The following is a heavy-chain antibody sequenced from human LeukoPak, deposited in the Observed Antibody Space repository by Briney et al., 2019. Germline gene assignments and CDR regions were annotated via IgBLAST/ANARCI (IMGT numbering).Heavy chain of an antibody. CDR3: ARLGWLQSRSALDL. D-gene: IGHD5-24*01. CDR2: IYTSGST. V-gene: IGHV4-4*09. Sequence: SETLSLTCTVSGGSISSYYWSWIRQPPGKGLEWIGYIYTSGSTNYNPSLKSRVTISVDTSKNQFSLKLSSVTAADTAVYYCARLGWLQSRSALDLWGRGTLVTVSS. CDR1: GGSISSYY. J-gene: IGHJ2*01.